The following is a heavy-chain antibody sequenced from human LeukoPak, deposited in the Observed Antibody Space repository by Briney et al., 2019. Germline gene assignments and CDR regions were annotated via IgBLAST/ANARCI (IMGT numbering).Heavy chain of an antibody. CDR3: ANSYTSSSRTPFDC. J-gene: IGHJ4*02. Sequence: TGGSLRLSCAASGFTVSNSYMSWVRQAPGKGLEWVSLINSGDSTYYADSVKGRFTISRDNSKNTLYLQMNSLRAEDTAVYYCANSYTSSSRTPFDCWGQGTLVTVSS. V-gene: IGHV3-53*01. D-gene: IGHD6-6*01. CDR1: GFTVSNSY. CDR2: INSGDST.